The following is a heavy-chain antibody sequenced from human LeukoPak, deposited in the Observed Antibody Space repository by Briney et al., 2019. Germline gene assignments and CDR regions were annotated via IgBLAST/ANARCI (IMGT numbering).Heavy chain of an antibody. V-gene: IGHV3-23*01. CDR1: GFTFSSYA. Sequence: GGSLRLSCAASGFTFSSYAMHWVRQAPGKGLEWVSAISGSGGSTYYADSVKGRFTISRDNSKNTLYLQMNSLRAEDTAVYYCAKGGCSSTSCYLPYYYYYMDVWGKGTMVTVSS. CDR2: ISGSGGST. D-gene: IGHD2-2*01. CDR3: AKGGCSSTSCYLPYYYYYMDV. J-gene: IGHJ6*03.